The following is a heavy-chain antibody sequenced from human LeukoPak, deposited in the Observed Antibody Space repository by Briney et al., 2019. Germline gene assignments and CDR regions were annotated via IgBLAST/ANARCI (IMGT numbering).Heavy chain of an antibody. D-gene: IGHD1-26*01. CDR2: INAGNGNT. CDR1: GYTFTSYG. V-gene: IGHV1-3*03. Sequence: GASVKVSCKASGYTFTSYGISWVRQAPGQGLEWMGWINAGNGNTKYSQEFQGRVTITRDTSASTAYMELSSLRSEDMAVYYCARSYSGSYYWYFDYWGQGTLVTVSS. J-gene: IGHJ4*02. CDR3: ARSYSGSYYWYFDY.